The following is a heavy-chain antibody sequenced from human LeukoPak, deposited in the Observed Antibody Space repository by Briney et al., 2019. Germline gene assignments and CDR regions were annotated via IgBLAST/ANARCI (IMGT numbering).Heavy chain of an antibody. CDR2: ISSSSGTTT. D-gene: IGHD1-26*01. CDR1: GFTFSDYY. CDR3: ARVRGSYSVDY. Sequence: GGSLRLSCAASGFTFSDYYMSWIRQAPGKGLEGVSYISSSSGTTTHYADSVKGRFTISRANAKNSLHLQMNSLRAEDTAVYSCARVRGSYSVDYWGQGTLVTVSS. J-gene: IGHJ4*02. V-gene: IGHV3-11*04.